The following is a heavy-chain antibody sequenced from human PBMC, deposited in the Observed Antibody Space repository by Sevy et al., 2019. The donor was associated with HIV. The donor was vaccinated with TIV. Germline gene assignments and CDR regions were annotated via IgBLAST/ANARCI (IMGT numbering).Heavy chain of an antibody. CDR1: GFTFSSYS. CDR2: ISSTSNYI. V-gene: IGHV3-21*01. J-gene: IGHJ6*02. CDR3: ARDGGSTDRGMHV. Sequence: GGSLRLSCAASGFTFSSYSMNWVRQAPGKGLEWVSSISSTSNYIYYGDSVKGRYTISRDNAKNSLHLQMNSLRAEDTAVYYWARDGGSTDRGMHVWGQGTTVTVSS. D-gene: IGHD3-16*01.